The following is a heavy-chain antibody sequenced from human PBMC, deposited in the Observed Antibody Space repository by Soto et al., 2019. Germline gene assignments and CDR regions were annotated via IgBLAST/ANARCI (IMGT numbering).Heavy chain of an antibody. CDR1: GGSISSGGYY. D-gene: IGHD3-22*01. J-gene: IGHJ4*02. V-gene: IGHV4-31*03. CDR3: ARGEDYYDSSGYSYVDY. CDR2: IYYSGST. Sequence: SETLSLTCTVSGGSISSGGYYWSWIRQHPGKGLEWIGYIYYSGSTYYNPSLKSRVTISVDTSKNQFSLKLSSVTAADTAVYYCARGEDYYDSSGYSYVDYWGQGTLVTVSS.